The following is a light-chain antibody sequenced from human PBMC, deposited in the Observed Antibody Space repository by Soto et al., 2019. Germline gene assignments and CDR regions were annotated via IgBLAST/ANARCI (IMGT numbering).Light chain of an antibody. J-gene: IGKJ5*01. CDR2: GAS. V-gene: IGKV3-15*01. Sequence: EIVLTQSPGTLSLSPGERATLSCRASQSVRSTHLAWYQLKPGQAPRLLIYGASTRATGIPDRFSGSGSGTEFTLTVSSLQSEDFAVYYCQQRNVWPPVTFGQGTRLEIK. CDR1: QSVRSTH. CDR3: QQRNVWPPVT.